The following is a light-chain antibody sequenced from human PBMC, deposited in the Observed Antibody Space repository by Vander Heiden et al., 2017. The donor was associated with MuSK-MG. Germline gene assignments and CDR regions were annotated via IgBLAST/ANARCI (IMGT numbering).Light chain of an antibody. Sequence: EIVLRQSPATLSVSPGERITLSCRASQSVNSKLAWYQQKPGQAPRLLIFGASTRATGIPARFSGSGSGTEFTLTISSLQSEDFAAYYCQQYTKWHVTFGPGTRVDVK. CDR1: QSVNSK. CDR2: GAS. V-gene: IGKV3-15*01. CDR3: QQYTKWHVT. J-gene: IGKJ3*01.